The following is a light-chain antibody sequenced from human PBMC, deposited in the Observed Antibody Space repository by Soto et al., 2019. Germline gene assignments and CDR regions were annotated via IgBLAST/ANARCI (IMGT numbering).Light chain of an antibody. V-gene: IGKV1-39*01. Sequence: DIKMKQSPSSLSASAGDRVTITCRASQSISNYLNWFQQKPGKAPNLLIYGASSLQSGVPSRFSGGGSGTDFTLTISSLQPEDFATYYCQQSYSTPWTFGQGTKVDI. CDR2: GAS. CDR3: QQSYSTPWT. J-gene: IGKJ1*01. CDR1: QSISNY.